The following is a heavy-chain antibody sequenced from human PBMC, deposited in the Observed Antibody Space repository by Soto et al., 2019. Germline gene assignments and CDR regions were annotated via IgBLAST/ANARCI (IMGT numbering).Heavy chain of an antibody. V-gene: IGHV5-51*01. D-gene: IGHD3-10*01. J-gene: IGHJ6*02. CDR1: GYSFTSYW. CDR3: ARLSVYYGSGTYYYYGMDV. CDR2: IYPGDSDT. Sequence: GESLKISCKGSGYSFTSYWIGWVRQMPGKGLEWMGIIYPGDSDTRYSPSFQGQVTISADKSISTAYLQWSSLKASDTAMYYCARLSVYYGSGTYYYYGMDVWGQGTTVTVSS.